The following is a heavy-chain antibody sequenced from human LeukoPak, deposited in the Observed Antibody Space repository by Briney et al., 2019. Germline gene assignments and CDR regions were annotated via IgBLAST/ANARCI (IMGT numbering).Heavy chain of an antibody. CDR2: INHSGST. CDR3: ARHLVRLALDY. Sequence: SETLSLTCAVYGGSFSGYNWSWLRQLPGKGLEWIGEINHSGSTNYNPSLKSRVTISVDTSKNQFSLRLSSVTAADTAVYYCARHLVRLALDYWGQGTLVTVSS. CDR1: GGSFSGYN. V-gene: IGHV4-34*01. D-gene: IGHD4-17*01. J-gene: IGHJ4*02.